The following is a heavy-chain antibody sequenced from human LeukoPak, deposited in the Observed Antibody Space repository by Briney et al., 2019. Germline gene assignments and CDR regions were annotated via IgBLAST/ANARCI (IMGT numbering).Heavy chain of an antibody. CDR1: GFPFSSYW. J-gene: IGHJ4*02. CDR2: IKQDGSKK. CDR3: TRVGYIDEGIDY. Sequence: GGSLRLSCVASGFPFSSYWMTWVRQAPGKGLEWVANIKQDGSKKSYVDSVKGRFTIPRDNAKNSLYLQMNSLRAEDTAIYYCTRVGYIDEGIDYWGQGTLVTVSS. V-gene: IGHV3-7*04. D-gene: IGHD5-24*01.